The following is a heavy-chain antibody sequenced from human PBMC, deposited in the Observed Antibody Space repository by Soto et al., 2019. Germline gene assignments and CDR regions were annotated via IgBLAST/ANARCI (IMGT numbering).Heavy chain of an antibody. Sequence: EVQLLESGGGLVQPGGSLRLSCAASGFTFSSYAMSWVRQAPGKGLEWVSAISGSGGSTYYADSVKGRFTISRDNSKNTLYLQMNSLRAEDTAVYYCAKLVKTLLYYDFWASYGMDVWGQGTMVTVSS. D-gene: IGHD3-3*01. CDR3: AKLVKTLLYYDFWASYGMDV. V-gene: IGHV3-23*01. J-gene: IGHJ6*02. CDR1: GFTFSSYA. CDR2: ISGSGGST.